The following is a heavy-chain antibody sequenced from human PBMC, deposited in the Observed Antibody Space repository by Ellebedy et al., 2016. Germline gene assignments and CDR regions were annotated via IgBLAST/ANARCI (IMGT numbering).Heavy chain of an antibody. Sequence: GESLKISXAASGSTFSSYGMHWVRQAPGKGLEWVAVISFDGSNKYYADSVKGRVTISRENAKNSLYLQMNSLRAGDTAVYYCARGGYSYGPSDYYYYYGMDVWGQGTTVTVSS. CDR1: GSTFSSYG. V-gene: IGHV3-30*12. CDR3: ARGGYSYGPSDYYYYYGMDV. CDR2: ISFDGSNK. D-gene: IGHD5-18*01. J-gene: IGHJ6*02.